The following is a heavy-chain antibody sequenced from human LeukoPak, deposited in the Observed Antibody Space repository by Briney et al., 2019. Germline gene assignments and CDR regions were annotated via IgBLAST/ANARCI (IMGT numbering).Heavy chain of an antibody. CDR3: ARLRSTAYHPLAFDP. CDR2: IYPGDSDT. Sequence: GESLKISCKGSGYSFTSYWIAWVRQMPGQGLEWTGIIYPGDSDTRYSPSFRGQVTISADKSISTAYLQWSSLKASDTAMYYCARLRSTAYHPLAFDPWGQGTLVTVSS. V-gene: IGHV5-51*01. CDR1: GYSFTSYW. J-gene: IGHJ5*02. D-gene: IGHD2-21*02.